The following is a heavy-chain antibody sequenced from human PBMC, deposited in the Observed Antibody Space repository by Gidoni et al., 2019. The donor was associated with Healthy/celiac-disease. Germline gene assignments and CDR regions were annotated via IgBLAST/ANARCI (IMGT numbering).Heavy chain of an antibody. V-gene: IGHV3-30*03. J-gene: IGHJ4*02. D-gene: IGHD1-26*01. CDR1: GFTFSSYG. Sequence: QVQLVESGGGVVQPGRSLRLSFAASGFTFSSYGMHWVRQAPGKGLEWVAVISYDGSNKYYADSVKGRFTISRDNSKNTLYLQMNSLRAEDTAVYYCARDKEGATTDYWGQGTLVTVSS. CDR3: ARDKEGATTDY. CDR2: ISYDGSNK.